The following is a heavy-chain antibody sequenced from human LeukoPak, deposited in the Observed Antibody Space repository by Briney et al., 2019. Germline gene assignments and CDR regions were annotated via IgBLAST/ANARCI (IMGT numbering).Heavy chain of an antibody. J-gene: IGHJ5*02. CDR3: ARDPLAVAGTNWFDP. Sequence: ASVKVSCKASGYTFTSSGISWVRQAPGQGLEWMGWISAYNGNTNYAQKLQGRVTMTTDTSTSTAYMELRSLRSDDTAVYYCARDPLAVAGTNWFDPWGQGTLVTVSS. CDR1: GYTFTSSG. V-gene: IGHV1-18*01. D-gene: IGHD6-19*01. CDR2: ISAYNGNT.